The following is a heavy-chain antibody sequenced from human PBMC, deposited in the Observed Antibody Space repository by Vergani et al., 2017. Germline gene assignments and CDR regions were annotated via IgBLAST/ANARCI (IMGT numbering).Heavy chain of an antibody. J-gene: IGHJ6*03. CDR1: GYTFTSYY. CDR2: MNPNSGNT. CDR3: ARVLGYCSSTSCYDEDYYYYYMDV. Sequence: QVQLVQSGAEVKKPGASVKVSCKASGYTFTSYYMHWVRQAPGQGLEWMGWMNPNSGNTGYAQKFQGRVTMTRNTSISTAYMELSSLRSEDTAVYYCARVLGYCSSTSCYDEDYYYYYMDVWGKGTTVTVSS. V-gene: IGHV1-8*02. D-gene: IGHD2-2*01.